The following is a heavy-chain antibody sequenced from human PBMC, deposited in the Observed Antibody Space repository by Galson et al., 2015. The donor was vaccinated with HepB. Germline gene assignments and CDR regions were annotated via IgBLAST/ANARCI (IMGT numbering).Heavy chain of an antibody. J-gene: IGHJ3*02. CDR2: TCYRSRWYY. V-gene: IGHV6-1*01. Sequence: CAISGDSVSSNSVTWNWIRQSPSRGLEWLGRTCYRSRWYYDYAVSVKSRITINPDTSKNQFSLQLNSVTPEDTAVYYCAREVRGGFGIWGQGTMVTVSS. CDR1: GDSVSSNSVT. CDR3: AREVRGGFGI. D-gene: IGHD3-10*01.